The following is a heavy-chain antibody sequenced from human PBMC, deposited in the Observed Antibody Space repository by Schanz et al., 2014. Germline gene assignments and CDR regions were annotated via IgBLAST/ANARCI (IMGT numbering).Heavy chain of an antibody. CDR2: MSGSGSTA. D-gene: IGHD2-21*01. CDR3: AKSKSQLPLFDY. CDR1: GFIFFGSFA. J-gene: IGHJ4*02. Sequence: EVQLLESGGGLVQPGGSLRLSCVASGFIFFGSFAMSWVRQAPGKGLEWVSGMSGSGSTADYADSVKGRFTISRDNSRKTLYLQMNSLRADDTAVYYCAKSKSQLPLFDYWGQGTLVAVSS. V-gene: IGHV3-23*01.